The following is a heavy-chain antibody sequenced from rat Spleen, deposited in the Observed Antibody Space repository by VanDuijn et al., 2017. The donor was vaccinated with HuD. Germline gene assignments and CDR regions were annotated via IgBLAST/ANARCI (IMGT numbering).Heavy chain of an antibody. CDR2: ITPGGDNS. CDR3: ARHGTINTMVRYYFDY. D-gene: IGHD1-1*01. CDR1: GFTFSDYN. V-gene: IGHV5S23*01. Sequence: EVQLVESGGGLVQPGRSLKLSCAASGFTFSDYNMAWVRQAPKKGLEWVASITPGGDNSYYRDSVKGRFTISREDAKSTLYLQMDSLRSEDTATYYCARHGTINTMVRYYFDYWGQGDMVTVSS. J-gene: IGHJ2*01.